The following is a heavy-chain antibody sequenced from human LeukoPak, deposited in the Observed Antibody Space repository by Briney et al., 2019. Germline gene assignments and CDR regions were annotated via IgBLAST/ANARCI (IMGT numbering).Heavy chain of an antibody. J-gene: IGHJ2*01. CDR3: ARWFCSSTSCYDWYFDL. D-gene: IGHD2-2*01. V-gene: IGHV1-18*04. CDR2: ISAYNGNT. Sequence: ASVKVSCKASGYTFTSYGISWVRQAPGQGLEWLGWISAYNGNTNYAQKFQGRVTMTTDTSTSTAYMELRSLRSDDTAVYYCARWFCSSTSCYDWYFDLWGRGTLVTVSS. CDR1: GYTFTSYG.